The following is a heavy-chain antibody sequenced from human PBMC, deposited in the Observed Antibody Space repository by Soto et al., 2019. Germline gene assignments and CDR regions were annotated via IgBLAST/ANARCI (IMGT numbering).Heavy chain of an antibody. J-gene: IGHJ5*02. V-gene: IGHV4-34*01. CDR1: GGYFSGHY. CDR3: AVVDSTGNWFDP. Sequence: PSETLSLTCAVYGGYFSGHYWSWIRQPPGKGLEFIGRINYTGTTNYNPSLKSRVTISVDTSKNQFTLKLISVTAADTAVYYCAVVDSTGNWFDPWGEGALVTVSS. D-gene: IGHD6-25*01. CDR2: INYTGTT.